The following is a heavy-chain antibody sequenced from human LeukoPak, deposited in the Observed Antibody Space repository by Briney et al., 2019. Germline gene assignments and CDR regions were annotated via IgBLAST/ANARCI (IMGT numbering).Heavy chain of an antibody. D-gene: IGHD4-17*01. V-gene: IGHV3-9*01. J-gene: IGHJ4*02. CDR1: GFTFDDYA. Sequence: GGSLRLSCAASGFTFDDYAMHWVRQAPGKGLEWVSGISWNSGSIGYADSVKGRFTISGDNAKNSLYLQMNSLRAEDTALYYCAKGDRMTTVTYFDYWGQGTLVTVSS. CDR3: AKGDRMTTVTYFDY. CDR2: ISWNSGSI.